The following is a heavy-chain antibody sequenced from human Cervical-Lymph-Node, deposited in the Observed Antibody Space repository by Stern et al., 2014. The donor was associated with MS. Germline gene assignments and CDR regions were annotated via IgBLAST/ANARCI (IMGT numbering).Heavy chain of an antibody. V-gene: IGHV1-69*01. D-gene: IGHD3-16*02. J-gene: IGHJ4*02. Sequence: QVQLVQSGAEVKKPGSSVKVSCKASGGTISNYIIGWVRQAPGQGLEWMGGIIPMFGIANYAEKYQDRVTITADESTSTAYMDLSSLRSEDTAVYYCARATSDYIWGTYRFLDSWGQGPLVIVSS. CDR2: IIPMFGIA. CDR1: GGTISNYI. CDR3: ARATSDYIWGTYRFLDS.